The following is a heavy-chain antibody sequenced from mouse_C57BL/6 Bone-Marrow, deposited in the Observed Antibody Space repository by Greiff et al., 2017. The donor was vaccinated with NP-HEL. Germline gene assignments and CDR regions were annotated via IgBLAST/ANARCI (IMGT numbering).Heavy chain of an antibody. D-gene: IGHD2-5*01. CDR3: ARSHYYSNPGWYFDV. CDR1: GYSITSDY. CDR2: ISYSGST. V-gene: IGHV3-8*01. Sequence: EVKLVESGPGLAKPSQTLSLTCSVTGYSITSDYWNWIRKFPGNKLEYMGYISYSGSTYYTPSLKSRISITRDTSKNQYYLQLNSVTTEDTATYYCARSHYYSNPGWYFDVWGTGTTVTVSS. J-gene: IGHJ1*03.